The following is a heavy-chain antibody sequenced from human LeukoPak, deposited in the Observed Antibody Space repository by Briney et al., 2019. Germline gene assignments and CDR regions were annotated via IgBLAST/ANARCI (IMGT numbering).Heavy chain of an antibody. Sequence: PSETLSLTCAVYGGSFSGYYWSWIRQPPGKGLEWIGEINHSGSTNYNPSLKSRVTISVDTSKHQFSLKLSSVTAADTAVYYCARGLWDIVVVPAAMRVGHWFDPWGQGTLVTVSS. D-gene: IGHD2-2*01. V-gene: IGHV4-34*01. CDR2: INHSGST. CDR3: ARGLWDIVVVPAAMRVGHWFDP. CDR1: GGSFSGYY. J-gene: IGHJ5*02.